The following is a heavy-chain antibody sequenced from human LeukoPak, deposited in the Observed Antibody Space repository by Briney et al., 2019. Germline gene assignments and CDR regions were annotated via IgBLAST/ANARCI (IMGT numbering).Heavy chain of an antibody. J-gene: IGHJ4*02. V-gene: IGHV7-4-1*02. CDR1: GDTFDRYG. Sequence: ASVKISCKGSGDTFDRYGVTWVRQAPGQGLEWMGWINTNTGNPTHAQSFTGRFAFSLDTSVSTAYLQISSLKAEDTAVYYCARGSSARARGVDYWGQGTLVTVSS. CDR3: ARGSSARARGVDY. CDR2: INTNTGNP. D-gene: IGHD2-15*01.